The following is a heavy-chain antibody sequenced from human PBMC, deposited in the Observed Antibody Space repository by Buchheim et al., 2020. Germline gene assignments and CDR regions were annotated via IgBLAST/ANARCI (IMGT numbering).Heavy chain of an antibody. D-gene: IGHD3/OR15-3a*01. Sequence: QVDLVQSGAEAKKPGASVNVSCKASGYTFTNYYLHWVRQAPGQGLEWVGIINPSGGSTIYAQKFQGRVTMTRDTSATTVYMELSGLRSDDTAVYYCTRGAGIYNFWTAHFPGSLRASEGYYGMDVWGQGTT. J-gene: IGHJ6*02. V-gene: IGHV1-46*03. CDR3: TRGAGIYNFWTAHFPGSLRASEGYYGMDV. CDR1: GYTFTNYY. CDR2: INPSGGST.